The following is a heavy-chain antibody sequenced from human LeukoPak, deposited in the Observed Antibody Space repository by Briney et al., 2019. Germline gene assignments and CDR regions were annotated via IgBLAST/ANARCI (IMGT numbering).Heavy chain of an antibody. D-gene: IGHD4-23*01. Sequence: GGSLRLSCAASGFTFSSYSMSWVRQAPGKGLEWVSSISSSSSYIYYADSVKGRFTISRDNAKNPLYLQMNSLRAEDTAVYYCARVNSVDAFDIWGQGTMVTVSS. V-gene: IGHV3-21*01. J-gene: IGHJ3*02. CDR2: ISSSSSYI. CDR1: GFTFSSYS. CDR3: ARVNSVDAFDI.